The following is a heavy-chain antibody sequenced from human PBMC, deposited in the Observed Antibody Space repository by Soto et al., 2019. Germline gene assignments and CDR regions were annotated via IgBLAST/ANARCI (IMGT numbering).Heavy chain of an antibody. CDR3: ARIPRYSSSWYGMDV. CDR1: GFSLSNARMG. Sequence: QVTLKESGPVLVKPTETLTLTCTVSGFSLSNARMGVSWIRQPPGKALEWLAHIFSNDEKSYSTSLKSRLTIXXAXSXXQVVLTMTNMDPVDTATYYCARIPRYSSSWYGMDVWGQGTTVTVSS. CDR2: IFSNDEK. D-gene: IGHD6-13*01. V-gene: IGHV2-26*01. J-gene: IGHJ6*02.